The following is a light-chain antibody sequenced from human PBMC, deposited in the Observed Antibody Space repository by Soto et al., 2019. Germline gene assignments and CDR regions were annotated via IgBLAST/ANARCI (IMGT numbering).Light chain of an antibody. V-gene: IGLV2-14*01. CDR3: SSYTSSSIDYV. CDR2: EVS. Sequence: QSVLTQPASVSGSPGQSITISCTGTSSDVGGYNYVSWYQQHPGKAPKLMIYEVSNRPSGVSNRFSGSKSGNTAFLTISGLQAEDEAAYYCSSYTSSSIDYVFGTGTKLTVL. CDR1: SSDVGGYNY. J-gene: IGLJ1*01.